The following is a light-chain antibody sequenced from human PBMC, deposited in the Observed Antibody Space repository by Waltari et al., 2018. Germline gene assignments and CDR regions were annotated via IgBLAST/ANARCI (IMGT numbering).Light chain of an antibody. Sequence: QSALTQPASVSGSPGQSITISCPGPSSDVGGYNYVSWYQQYPGKAPKLMIYDVSKRPSGVSNRFSGSKSGNTASLTISGRQAEDEADYYCCSYAGSRIHVLFGGGTKLTVL. V-gene: IGLV2-23*02. CDR3: CSYAGSRIHVL. CDR2: DVS. CDR1: SSDVGGYNY. J-gene: IGLJ2*01.